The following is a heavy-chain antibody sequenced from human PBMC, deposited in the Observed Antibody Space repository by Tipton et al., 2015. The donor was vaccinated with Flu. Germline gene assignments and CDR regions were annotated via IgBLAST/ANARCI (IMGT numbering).Heavy chain of an antibody. CDR1: GFAFSSYE. V-gene: IGHV3-7*01. CDR3: ASPPDSPDDFDM. Sequence: VQLVQSGGGLVQPGGSLRLSCAASGFAFSSYEMNWVRQAPGKGLEWVANINKDGSEKYYVDSVKGRLIISRDNAQNSLYLQMNSLRDEDTAVYYCASPPDSPDDFDMWGQGTMVTVSS. D-gene: IGHD1-14*01. J-gene: IGHJ3*02. CDR2: INKDGSEK.